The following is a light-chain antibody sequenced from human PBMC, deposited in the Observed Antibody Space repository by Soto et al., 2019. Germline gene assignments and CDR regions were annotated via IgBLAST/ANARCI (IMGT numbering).Light chain of an antibody. V-gene: IGLV1-47*01. J-gene: IGLJ7*01. CDR2: SDN. CDR1: SSNIGNNF. Sequence: QPVLTQPPSVSGTPGQRVTISCSGSSSNIGNNFVYWYQHLPGAAPTLVVYSDNHRPSGVPVRFSGSKSGTSASLTISGLRSEVEATYYCATWDDSLSGFVVFGGGTQLTVL. CDR3: ATWDDSLSGFVV.